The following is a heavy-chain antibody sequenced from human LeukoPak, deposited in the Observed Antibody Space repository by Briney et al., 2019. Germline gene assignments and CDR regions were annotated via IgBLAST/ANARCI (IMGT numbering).Heavy chain of an antibody. CDR1: GESFSGYY. D-gene: IGHD3-3*01. CDR3: TRGMGFWSGYVVY. Sequence: SETLSLTCAVYGESFSGYYWSWIRQPPGKGLEWIGEINHSGSTNYSPSLKSRATISVDTSKNQFSLKLSSVSAADTAVYYCTRGMGFWSGYVVYWGQGTLVTVSS. J-gene: IGHJ4*02. CDR2: INHSGST. V-gene: IGHV4-34*01.